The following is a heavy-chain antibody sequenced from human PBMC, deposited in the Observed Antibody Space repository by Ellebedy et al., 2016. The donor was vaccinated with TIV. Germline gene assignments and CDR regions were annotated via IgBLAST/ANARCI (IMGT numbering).Heavy chain of an antibody. Sequence: SETLSPTCVISGDSVSTDIGWNWIRQSPSRGLEWLGRTYYRSKWNNDYAVSLKGRITINPDTSKNQFSLQLNSVIPDDTAVYYCARGWFGSGMGVWGQGTTVTVSS. CDR1: GDSVSTDIG. CDR2: TYYRSKWNN. V-gene: IGHV6-1*01. D-gene: IGHD3-16*01. CDR3: ARGWFGSGMGV. J-gene: IGHJ6*02.